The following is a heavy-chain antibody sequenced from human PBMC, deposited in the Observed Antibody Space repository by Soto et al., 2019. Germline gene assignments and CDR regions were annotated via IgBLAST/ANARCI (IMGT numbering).Heavy chain of an antibody. CDR2: IFPSGAT. Sequence: QVQLQESGPGLVKPSQTLSLMCTVSGVPISGSDYHWSWIRQSPGKGLEWIGYIFPSGATHYNSSLGSRTIMSVETSKTQFSLRLTAVTAAVTAVNFCARGSVAKRYFDPLGRGTLVTVSS. J-gene: IGHJ2*01. CDR3: ARGSVAKRYFDP. CDR1: GVPISGSDYH. V-gene: IGHV4-30-4*01. D-gene: IGHD2-15*01.